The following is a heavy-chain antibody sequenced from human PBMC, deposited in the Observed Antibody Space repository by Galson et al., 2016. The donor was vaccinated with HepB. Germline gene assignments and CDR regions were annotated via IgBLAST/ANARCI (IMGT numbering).Heavy chain of an antibody. CDR2: INWNSGSI. CDR3: AKDIGRWLVHYFDS. V-gene: IGHV3-9*01. CDR1: GFTFDDYA. Sequence: SLRLSCAASGFTFDDYAMHWVRQAPGKGPEWVAGINWNSGSIGYADSVEGRFTVSRVNTKNSLYLQMNSLRPEDTAVYYCAKDIGRWLVHYFDSWGQGTLVTVSS. J-gene: IGHJ4*02. D-gene: IGHD6-19*01.